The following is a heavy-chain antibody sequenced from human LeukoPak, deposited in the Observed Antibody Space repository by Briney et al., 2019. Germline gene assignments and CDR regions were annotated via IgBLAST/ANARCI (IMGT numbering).Heavy chain of an antibody. D-gene: IGHD5-12*01. V-gene: IGHV3-23*01. CDR3: AKGPLIVATGAFDY. CDR1: GFTFSSSW. Sequence: PGESLRLSCVVSGFTFSSSWMHWVRQAPGKGLEWVSAISGSGGSTYYADSVKGRFTISRDNSKNTLYLQMNSLRAEDTAVYYCAKGPLIVATGAFDYWGQGTLVTVSS. CDR2: ISGSGGST. J-gene: IGHJ4*02.